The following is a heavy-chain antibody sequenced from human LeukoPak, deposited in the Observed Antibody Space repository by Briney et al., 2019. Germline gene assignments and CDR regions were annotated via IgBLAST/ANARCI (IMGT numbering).Heavy chain of an antibody. CDR2: ISGSGGST. CDR3: AKGGYSIAAYYYYYYMDV. Sequence: PGGSLRLSCAASGFTFSSYAMSWVRQAPGKGLEWVSAISGSGGSTYYADSVKGRFTISRDNSKNTLYLQMNSRRAEDTAVYYCAKGGYSIAAYYYYYYMDVWGKGTTVTISS. J-gene: IGHJ6*03. CDR1: GFTFSSYA. V-gene: IGHV3-23*01. D-gene: IGHD6-25*01.